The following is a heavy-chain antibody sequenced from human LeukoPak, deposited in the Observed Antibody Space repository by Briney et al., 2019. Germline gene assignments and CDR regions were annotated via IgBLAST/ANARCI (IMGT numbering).Heavy chain of an antibody. CDR1: GDSIRSSIYY. V-gene: IGHV4-39*01. CDR2: VYYDGSA. CDR3: ARGRGRSTSHFQH. J-gene: IGHJ1*01. Sequence: SETLSLTCGVSGDSIRSSIYYWGWIRQPPGKGLEWIGSVYYDGSAYYNPSLKSRVTISVDTSKNQFSLKLSSVTAADTAVYYCARGRGRSTSHFQHWGQGTLVTVSS. D-gene: IGHD3-10*01.